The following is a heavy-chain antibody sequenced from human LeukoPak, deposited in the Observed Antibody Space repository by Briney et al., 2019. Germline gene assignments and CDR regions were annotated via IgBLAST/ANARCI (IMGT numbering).Heavy chain of an antibody. D-gene: IGHD3-22*01. CDR1: GYTFTSYG. CDR3: ARAGIWDYSDSSGYHNGAFDI. J-gene: IGHJ3*02. Sequence: ASVKVSCKASGYTFTSYGISWVRQAPGQGLEWMGWISAYNGNTNYAQKLQGRVTMTTDTSTSTAYMELSRLRSDDTAVYYCARAGIWDYSDSSGYHNGAFDIWGQGTMVTASS. V-gene: IGHV1-18*01. CDR2: ISAYNGNT.